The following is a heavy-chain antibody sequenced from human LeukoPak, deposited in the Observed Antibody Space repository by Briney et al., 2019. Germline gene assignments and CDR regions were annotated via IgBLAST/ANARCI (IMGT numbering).Heavy chain of an antibody. D-gene: IGHD3-10*01. CDR3: VGVETITMVRGASGDV. J-gene: IGHJ6*04. CDR2: ISGSGGST. CDR1: GFTFSSYA. V-gene: IGHV3-23*01. Sequence: GGSLRLSCAASGFTFSSYAMSWVRQAPGKGLEWVSAISGSGGSTYYADSVKGRFTTSRDNSKNTLDLQMNSLSVEDTAVYYCVGVETITMVRGASGDVWGKGTTVTVSS.